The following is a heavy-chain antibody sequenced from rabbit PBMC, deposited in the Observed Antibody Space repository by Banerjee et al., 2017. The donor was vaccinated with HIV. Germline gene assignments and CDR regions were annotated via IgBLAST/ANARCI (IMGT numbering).Heavy chain of an antibody. CDR2: SYAGSSGTT. CDR3: ARDRDTGSVFYFDL. J-gene: IGHJ4*01. D-gene: IGHD1-1*01. CDR1: GFDLSSYYY. V-gene: IGHV1S40*01. Sequence: QSLEESGGDLVKPGASLTLTCTASGFDLSSYYYMCWVRQAPGKGLEWIACSYAGSSGTTYYANWAKGRFTISKTSSTTVTLQMTSLTAADTATYFCARDRDTGSVFYFDLWGPGTLVTVS.